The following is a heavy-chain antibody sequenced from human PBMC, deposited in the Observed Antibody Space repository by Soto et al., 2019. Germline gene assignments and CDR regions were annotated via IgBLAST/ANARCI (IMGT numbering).Heavy chain of an antibody. V-gene: IGHV4-34*01. Sequence: QVQLQQWGAGLLKPSETLSLTCAVYGGFVSSGSYYWSWIRQPPGKGLEWIGEMSHSGGTHFNPSLESRVTRAVDTSKNQFSLKRRSVTAADTALYYCARVERGTATTVVDAFDIWGPGTMVTVSS. CDR2: MSHSGGT. J-gene: IGHJ3*02. CDR1: GGFVSSGSYY. CDR3: ARVERGTATTVVDAFDI. D-gene: IGHD1-1*01.